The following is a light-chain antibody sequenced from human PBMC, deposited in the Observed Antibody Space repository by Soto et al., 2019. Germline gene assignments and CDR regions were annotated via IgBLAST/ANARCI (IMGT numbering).Light chain of an antibody. V-gene: IGKV3-20*01. CDR2: GAS. J-gene: IGKJ3*01. CDR3: QQYGNSPFT. CDR1: QSVSSNY. Sequence: EIVLTQSPGTLSLSPGERATLSCRASQSVSSNYLAWYQQKPGQAPRLLIYGASSRATGIPDRFSGSGSGTDFTLTISRLEPEDFAVYHCQQYGNSPFTFGPGTKVDIK.